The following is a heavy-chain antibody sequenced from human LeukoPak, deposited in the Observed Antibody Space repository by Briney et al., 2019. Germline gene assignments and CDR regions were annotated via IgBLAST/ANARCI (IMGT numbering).Heavy chain of an antibody. D-gene: IGHD4-17*01. V-gene: IGHV3-30-3*01. J-gene: IGHJ4*02. CDR3: AREYDDYGDYVTFDY. Sequence: GGSLRLSCAASGFTFSSYAMHWVRQAPGKGLEWVAVISYDGSNKYYADSVKGRFTISRDNSKNTPYLQMNSLRAEDTAVYYCAREYDDYGDYVTFDYWGQGTLVTVSS. CDR2: ISYDGSNK. CDR1: GFTFSSYA.